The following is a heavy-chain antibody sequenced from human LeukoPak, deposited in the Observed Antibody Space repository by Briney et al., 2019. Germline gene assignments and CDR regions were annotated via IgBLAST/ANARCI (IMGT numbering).Heavy chain of an antibody. Sequence: EASVKVSCKTSGYTFTSYYMHWVRQAPGQGLEWMGIINPSGGSTSYAQKFQGRVTMTRDTPTSTVYMELSSLRSEDTAVYYCAREGEVALALNYYDSSGYFGYYFDYWGQGTLVTVSS. CDR1: GYTFTSYY. CDR3: AREGEVALALNYYDSSGYFGYYFDY. D-gene: IGHD3-22*01. CDR2: INPSGGST. J-gene: IGHJ4*02. V-gene: IGHV1-46*01.